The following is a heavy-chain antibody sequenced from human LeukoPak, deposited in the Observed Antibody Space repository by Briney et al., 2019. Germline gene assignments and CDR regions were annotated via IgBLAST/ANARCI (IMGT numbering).Heavy chain of an antibody. V-gene: IGHV3-33*01. CDR2: WYDGSNK. CDR1: GFTFSSYG. CDR3: TRDYRGKDV. Sequence: PGGSLRLSCAASGFTFSSYGIHWVRQAPGKGLEWVAVWYDGSNKYYADSVKGRFTISRDNSKNSVYLQMDSLRVEDTAVYYCTRDYRGKDVWGRGTTVTVSS. J-gene: IGHJ6*02. D-gene: IGHD3-16*02.